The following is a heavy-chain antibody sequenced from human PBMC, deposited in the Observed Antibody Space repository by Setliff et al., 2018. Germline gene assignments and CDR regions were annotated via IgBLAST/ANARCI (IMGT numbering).Heavy chain of an antibody. D-gene: IGHD3-16*01. J-gene: IGHJ4*02. V-gene: IGHV4-61*09. CDR3: ARLRGAFDY. CDR1: GDSISSGSYY. Sequence: SETLSLTCTVSGDSISSGSYYWTWIRQPAGKGLEWIGHFHTGGSTNYNRSLRSRVSISVGTSKNQFSLKLSSVTAADTAVYYCARLRGAFDYWGQGTLVTVSS. CDR2: FHTGGST.